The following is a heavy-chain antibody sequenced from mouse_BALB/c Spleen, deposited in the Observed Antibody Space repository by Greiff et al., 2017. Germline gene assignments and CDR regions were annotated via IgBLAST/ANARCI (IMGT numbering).Heavy chain of an antibody. J-gene: IGHJ3*01. D-gene: IGHD1-2*01. CDR1: GYTFTSYW. CDR3: TRLLRLPPWFAY. CDR2: IYPGSGST. V-gene: IGHV1S22*01. Sequence: LQQPGSELVRPGASVKLSCKASGYTFTSYWMHWVKQRPGQGLEWIGNIYPGSGSTNYDEKFKSKATLTVDTSSSTAYMQLSSLTSEDSAVYYCTRLLRLPPWFAYWGQGTLVTVSA.